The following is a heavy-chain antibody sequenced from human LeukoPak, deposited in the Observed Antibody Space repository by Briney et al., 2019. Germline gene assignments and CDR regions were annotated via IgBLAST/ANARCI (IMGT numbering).Heavy chain of an antibody. CDR1: GVSISSGGYY. CDR3: ARVLGIGVVPAALYYFDY. J-gene: IGHJ4*02. D-gene: IGHD2-2*01. Sequence: SQTLSLTCTVSGVSISSGGYYWSWIRQHPGKGLEWIVYIYYSGSTYYNPSLKSRVTISVDTSKNQCSLKLSSVTAADTAVYYCARVLGIGVVPAALYYFDYWGQGTLVTVSS. V-gene: IGHV4-31*03. CDR2: IYYSGST.